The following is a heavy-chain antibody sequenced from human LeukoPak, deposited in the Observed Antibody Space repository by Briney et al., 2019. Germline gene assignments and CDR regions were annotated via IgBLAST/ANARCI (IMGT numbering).Heavy chain of an antibody. Sequence: ASVKVSCKASGYTFTSYYMHWVRQAPGQGLEWMGIINPSGGSTSYAQKFQGRVTMTTDTSTSTAYMELRSLRSDDTAVYYCAREPFRTGWYVTHYYYGMDVWGQGTTVTVSS. CDR1: GYTFTSYY. CDR2: INPSGGST. J-gene: IGHJ6*02. D-gene: IGHD6-19*01. V-gene: IGHV1-46*01. CDR3: AREPFRTGWYVTHYYYGMDV.